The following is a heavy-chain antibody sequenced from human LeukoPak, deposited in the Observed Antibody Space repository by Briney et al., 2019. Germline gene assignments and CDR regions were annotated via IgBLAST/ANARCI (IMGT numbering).Heavy chain of an antibody. D-gene: IGHD6-19*01. CDR2: IIPTFGTA. CDR3: ARDSSGWYYDY. CDR1: GATFGSYA. V-gene: IGHV1-69*06. J-gene: IGHJ4*02. Sequence: ASVKVSCKASGATFGSYAIGWVRQAPGQGLDWMGGIIPTFGTANYAQKFQGRVTITADKSTSTAYMELSSLRSEDTAVYYCARDSSGWYYDYWGQGTLVTVSS.